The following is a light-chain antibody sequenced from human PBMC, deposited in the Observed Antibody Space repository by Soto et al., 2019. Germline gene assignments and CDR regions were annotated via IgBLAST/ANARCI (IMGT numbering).Light chain of an antibody. CDR3: CSYAGSSTYV. J-gene: IGLJ1*01. Sequence: GLTQPASVSGSPGQSITISCTGTSSDVGSYNLVSWYQQHPGKAPKLMIYEGSKRPSGVSNRFSGSKSGNTASLTISGLQAEDEADYYCCSYAGSSTYVFGTGTKVTVL. V-gene: IGLV2-23*01. CDR2: EGS. CDR1: SSDVGSYNL.